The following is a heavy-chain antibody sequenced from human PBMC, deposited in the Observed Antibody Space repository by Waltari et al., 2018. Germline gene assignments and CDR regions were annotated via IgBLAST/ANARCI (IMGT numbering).Heavy chain of an antibody. CDR1: GFTFSSYA. V-gene: IGHV3-23*01. Sequence: EVQLLESGGGLVQPGGSLRLSCAASGFTFSSYAMSWVRQAPGTGLEWVSAISGSGGSTYYADSVKGRFTISRDNSKNTLYLQMNSLRAEDTAVYYCAKGDSGSYTFDYWGQGTLVTVSS. D-gene: IGHD1-26*01. CDR3: AKGDSGSYTFDY. J-gene: IGHJ4*02. CDR2: ISGSGGST.